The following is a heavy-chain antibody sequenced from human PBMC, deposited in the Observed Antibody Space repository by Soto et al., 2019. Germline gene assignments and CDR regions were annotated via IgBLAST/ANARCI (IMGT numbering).Heavy chain of an antibody. CDR1: GFTFSSYA. CDR2: FSGSGGGT. J-gene: IGHJ3*02. V-gene: IGHV3-23*01. D-gene: IGHD6-13*01. CDR3: AKAAGQQLLLVAAFDI. Sequence: EVQLLESGGALVQPGVSLRLSCAASGFTFSSYAMSWVRQAPGKGLEWVSAFSGSGGGTYYADSVKGRFTISRDNSKNRLYLQMNSLRAEDTAVYYCAKAAGQQLLLVAAFDIWGQGTMVTVSS.